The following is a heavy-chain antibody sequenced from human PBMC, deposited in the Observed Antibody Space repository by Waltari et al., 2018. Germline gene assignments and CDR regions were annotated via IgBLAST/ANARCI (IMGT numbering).Heavy chain of an antibody. CDR1: GFTFSSYA. CDR3: AKESRIMITFGGVYDAFDI. D-gene: IGHD3-16*01. Sequence: EVQLLESGGGLVQPGGSLRLSCAASGFTFSSYAMSWVRQAPGKGLEWVSAISGSCGSTYYADSVKGRFTISRDNSKNTLYLQMNSLRAEDTAVYYCAKESRIMITFGGVYDAFDIWGQGTMVTVSS. J-gene: IGHJ3*02. V-gene: IGHV3-23*01. CDR2: ISGSCGST.